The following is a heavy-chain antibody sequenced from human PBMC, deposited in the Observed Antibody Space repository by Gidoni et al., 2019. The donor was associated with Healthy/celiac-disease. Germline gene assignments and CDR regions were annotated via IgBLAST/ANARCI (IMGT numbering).Heavy chain of an antibody. CDR3: ARGAGGITMIVVVISRRAFDI. V-gene: IGHV3-23*04. CDR1: GFPSSSYA. Sequence: EVQLVASGGGLVQPGGSLRLSCAASGFPSSSYAMSWVRQAPGKGLEWVSAISGSGGSTYYADSVKGRFTISRDNSKNTLYLQMNSRRAEDTAVYYCARGAGGITMIVVVISRRAFDIWGQGTMVTVSS. D-gene: IGHD3-22*01. J-gene: IGHJ3*02. CDR2: ISGSGGST.